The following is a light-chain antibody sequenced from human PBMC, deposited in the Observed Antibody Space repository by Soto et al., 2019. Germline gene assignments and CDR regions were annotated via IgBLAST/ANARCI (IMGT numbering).Light chain of an antibody. CDR1: QSVSSSY. V-gene: IGKV3-20*01. CDR3: QQYGSSPRLT. CDR2: GAS. J-gene: IGKJ4*01. Sequence: EIVWTQSPGTLSLSPGERATLPCRASQSVSSSYLAWYQQKPGQAPRLLIYGASSRATGIPDRFSGSGSGTDFTLTISRLGPEDFAVYYCQQYGSSPRLTFGGVTKVEIK.